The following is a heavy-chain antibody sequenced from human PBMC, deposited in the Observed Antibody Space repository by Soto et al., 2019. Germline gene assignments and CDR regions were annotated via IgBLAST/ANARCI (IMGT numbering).Heavy chain of an antibody. D-gene: IGHD6-6*01. CDR3: EYSSSSDYYYGMDV. J-gene: IGHJ6*02. Sequence: PGGSLRLSCAASGFTFSTYGMHWVRQTPGKGLEWLALILYDGSKKYYADSVKGRFTISRDNSKNTLYLQMNSLRAEDTAVYYCEYSSSSDYYYGMDVWGQGTTVTVSS. CDR2: ILYDGSKK. CDR1: GFTFSTYG. V-gene: IGHV3-30*03.